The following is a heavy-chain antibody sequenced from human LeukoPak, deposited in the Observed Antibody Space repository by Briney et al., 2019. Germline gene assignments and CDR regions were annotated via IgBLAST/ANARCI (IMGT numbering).Heavy chain of an antibody. Sequence: GEALKISCKGSGYSFTSYWIGWVRQMPGKGLGWVGIIYPGDSDTRYSPSFQGQVTISADKSIGTAYLQWSSLKASDTAMYYCAVTLTYYYDSSGSIDYWGQGTLVTVSS. D-gene: IGHD3-22*01. V-gene: IGHV5-51*01. CDR1: GYSFTSYW. J-gene: IGHJ4*02. CDR2: IYPGDSDT. CDR3: AVTLTYYYDSSGSIDY.